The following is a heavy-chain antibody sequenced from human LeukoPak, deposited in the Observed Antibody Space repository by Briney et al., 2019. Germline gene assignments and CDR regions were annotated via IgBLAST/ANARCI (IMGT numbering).Heavy chain of an antibody. Sequence: SETLSLTCSVPGASFSTNYWSWIRQPPGRGLEWVGYVFDSGSTNYNPSLKSRVTISVDTSRKQFSLRLSSVTAADTAVYYCARLYQQSKWKYYYYYMDVWGKGTAVTVSS. J-gene: IGHJ6*03. CDR3: ARLYQQSKWKYYYYYMDV. D-gene: IGHD1-1*01. CDR1: GASFSTNY. CDR2: VFDSGST. V-gene: IGHV4-59*01.